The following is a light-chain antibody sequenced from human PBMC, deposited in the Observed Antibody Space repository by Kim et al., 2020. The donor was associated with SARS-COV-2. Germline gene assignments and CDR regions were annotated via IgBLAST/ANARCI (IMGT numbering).Light chain of an antibody. Sequence: GQSITISCTGTRGDVGGYNYVSWYQQHPGKAPKLMIYDVSNRPSGVSNRFSGSKSGNTASLTISGLQAEDEDDYYCSSYTSSSTLVFGGGTKLTVL. CDR3: SSYTSSSTLV. CDR1: RGDVGGYNY. V-gene: IGLV2-14*03. J-gene: IGLJ3*02. CDR2: DVS.